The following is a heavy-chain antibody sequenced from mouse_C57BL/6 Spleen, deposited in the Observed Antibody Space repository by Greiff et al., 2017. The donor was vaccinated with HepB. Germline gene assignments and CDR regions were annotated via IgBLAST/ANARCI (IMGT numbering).Heavy chain of an antibody. CDR3: AYYYGISHVNN. J-gene: IGHJ2*01. CDR1: GFNIKDYY. D-gene: IGHD1-1*01. V-gene: IGHV14-2*01. CDR2: IDPEDGET. Sequence: VQLKESGAELVKPGASVKLSCTASGFNIKDYYMHWVKQRTEQGLEWIGRIDPEDGETKYAPKFQGKATITADTSSNTADLQLSSLTSEDTAVYYCAYYYGISHVNNWGQGATLTVSS.